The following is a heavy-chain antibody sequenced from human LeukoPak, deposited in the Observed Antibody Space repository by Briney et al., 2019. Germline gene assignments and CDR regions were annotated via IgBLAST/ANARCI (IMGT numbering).Heavy chain of an antibody. CDR3: AREGGSGSYHVDY. CDR2: ISWNSGSI. V-gene: IGHV3-9*01. D-gene: IGHD3-10*01. J-gene: IGHJ4*02. CDR1: GFTFDDYA. Sequence: GGSLRLSCAASGFTFDDYAMHWVRQAPGKGLEWVSGISWNSGSIGYADSVKGRFTISRDNAKNSLYLQMNSLRAEDTAVYYCAREGGSGSYHVDYWGQGTLVTVSS.